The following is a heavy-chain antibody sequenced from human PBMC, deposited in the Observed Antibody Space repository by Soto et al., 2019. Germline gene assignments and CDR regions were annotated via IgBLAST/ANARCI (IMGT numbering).Heavy chain of an antibody. J-gene: IGHJ6*02. CDR1: GGTFSSYA. D-gene: IGHD2-2*01. V-gene: IGHV1-69*01. CDR3: ARDQGDMVVVPAATINYYYGMDV. Sequence: QVQLVQSGAEVKKPGSSVKVSCKASGGTFSSYAISWVRQAPGQGLEWMGGIIPIFGTANYAQKFQGRVTIAADESTSTAYMELSSLRSEDTVVYYCARDQGDMVVVPAATINYYYGMDVWGQGTTVTVSS. CDR2: IIPIFGTA.